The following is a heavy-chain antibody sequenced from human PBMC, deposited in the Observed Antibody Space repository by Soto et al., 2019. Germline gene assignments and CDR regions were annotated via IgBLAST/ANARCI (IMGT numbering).Heavy chain of an antibody. J-gene: IGHJ4*02. CDR1: GGSISSGGYY. CDR3: ASRLRYFDWPMHAGDY. CDR2: IYYSGST. Sequence: SETLSLTCTVSGGSISSGGYYWSWIRQPPGKGLEWIGSIYYSGSTYYNPSLKSRVTISVDTSKNQFSLKLSSVTAADTAVYYCASRLRYFDWPMHAGDYWGQGTLVTVSS. V-gene: IGHV4-39*01. D-gene: IGHD3-9*01.